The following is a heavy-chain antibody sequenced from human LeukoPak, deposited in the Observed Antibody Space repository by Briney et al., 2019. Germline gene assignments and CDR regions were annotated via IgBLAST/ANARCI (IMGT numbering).Heavy chain of an antibody. J-gene: IGHJ3*02. CDR3: AYSGSYHLFRDAFDI. D-gene: IGHD1-26*01. Sequence: SETLSLTCTVSGGSISSYYWSWIRQPPGKGLEWIGSIYYSGSTYYNPSLKSRVTISVDTSKNQFSLKLSSVTAADTAVYYCAYSGSYHLFRDAFDIWGQGTMVTVSS. V-gene: IGHV4-59*04. CDR2: IYYSGST. CDR1: GGSISSYY.